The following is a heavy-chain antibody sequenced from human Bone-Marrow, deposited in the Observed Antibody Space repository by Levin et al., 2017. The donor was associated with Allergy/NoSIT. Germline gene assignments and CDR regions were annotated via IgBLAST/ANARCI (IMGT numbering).Heavy chain of an antibody. V-gene: IGHV1-2*06. Sequence: NPGGSLRLSCMASGSTFTGYSLHWVRQAPGQGPEWMGRINPKTGGTNSAQKFQGRVTMTRDTSIRTVYMELRNLRSDDTAVYYCARPDGGPVDGPSAWYFGLWGRGTPVTVSS. J-gene: IGHJ2*01. CDR1: GSTFTGYS. D-gene: IGHD6-19*01. CDR3: ARPDGGPVDGPSAWYFGL. CDR2: INPKTGGT.